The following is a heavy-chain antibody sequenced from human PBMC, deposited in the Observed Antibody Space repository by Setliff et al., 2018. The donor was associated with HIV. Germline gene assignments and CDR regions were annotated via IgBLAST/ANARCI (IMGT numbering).Heavy chain of an antibody. Sequence: ETLSLTCAVAGGSLSNHRWTWVRQSSGKGLEWIGVIDDRGTTNYNPFLRGRVTISVDSARNQVSLRMTSVTAADRDVCYCAREPDKIAAADSWGQGTLVTVSS. CDR2: IDDRGTT. J-gene: IGHJ4*02. V-gene: IGHV4-34*01. CDR3: AREPDKIAAADS. D-gene: IGHD6-13*01. CDR1: GGSLSNHR.